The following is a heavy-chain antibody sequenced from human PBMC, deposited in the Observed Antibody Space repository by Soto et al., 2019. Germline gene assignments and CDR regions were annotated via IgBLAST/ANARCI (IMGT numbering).Heavy chain of an antibody. CDR3: ARGGMVRGVIYPYYYYYYMDV. J-gene: IGHJ6*03. CDR1: GGSFSGYY. D-gene: IGHD3-10*01. Sequence: SETLSLTCAVYGGSFSGYYWSWIRQPPGKGLEWIGEINHSGSTNYNPSLKSRVTISVDTSKNQFSLKLSSVTAADTAVYYCARGGMVRGVIYPYYYYYYMDVWGKGTTVTVSS. V-gene: IGHV4-34*01. CDR2: INHSGST.